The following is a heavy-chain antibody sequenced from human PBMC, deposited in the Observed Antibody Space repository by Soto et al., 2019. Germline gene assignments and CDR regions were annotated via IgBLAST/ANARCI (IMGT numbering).Heavy chain of an antibody. CDR1: GFTFSSYG. V-gene: IGHV3-33*01. Sequence: GGSLRLSCAASGFTFSSYGMHWVRQAPGKGLEWVAVIWYDGSNKYYADSVKGRFTISRDNSKNTLYLQMNSLKTEDTAVYYCTTDRRYGDYPYYYYAMDVWGQGTTVNVSS. CDR3: TTDRRYGDYPYYYYAMDV. J-gene: IGHJ6*02. D-gene: IGHD4-17*01. CDR2: IWYDGSNK.